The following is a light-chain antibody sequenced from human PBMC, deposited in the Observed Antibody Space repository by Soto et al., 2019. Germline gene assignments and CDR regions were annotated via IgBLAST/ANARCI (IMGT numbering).Light chain of an antibody. CDR2: DVS. V-gene: IGLV2-14*01. CDR3: SSYTSNSTVV. CDR1: SSDVGGYNY. J-gene: IGLJ2*01. Sequence: QSVLTQPASVSGSPGQSITISCTGTSSDVGGYNYVSWYQQYPGKAPKLMICDVSNRPSGVSNRFSGSKSGNTASLTISGLQAEDEADYYCSSYTSNSTVVFGGGTKLTVL.